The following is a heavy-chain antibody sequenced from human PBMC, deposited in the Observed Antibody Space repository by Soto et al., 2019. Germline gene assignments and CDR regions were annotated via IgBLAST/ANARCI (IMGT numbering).Heavy chain of an antibody. J-gene: IGHJ6*02. D-gene: IGHD6-13*01. Sequence: GESLKISCNGSGYRFSTFWIGWVRQMPGKGLEWVAIIYPDQSRAMYSPAFQGQVTISVDKSISTAYLQWSSLKASDTAMYYCARRIAAAGNYGMDVWGQGTTVTVSS. CDR3: ARRIAAAGNYGMDV. CDR2: IYPDQSRA. V-gene: IGHV5-51*01. CDR1: GYRFSTFW.